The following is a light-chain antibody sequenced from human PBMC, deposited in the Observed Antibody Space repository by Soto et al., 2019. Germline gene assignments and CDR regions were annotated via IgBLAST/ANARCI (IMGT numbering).Light chain of an antibody. V-gene: IGKV3-15*01. CDR3: QQYNKWPPWT. CDR2: GAS. CDR1: QDVSSN. J-gene: IGKJ1*01. Sequence: EVVMPQSPATLSVSPGERATLSCRASQDVSSNLAWYQHKPGQAPRLLIYGASSRATGIPARFSGSGSGTEFTLTISSLQSEDFAVYYCQQYNKWPPWTFGQGTKVDIK.